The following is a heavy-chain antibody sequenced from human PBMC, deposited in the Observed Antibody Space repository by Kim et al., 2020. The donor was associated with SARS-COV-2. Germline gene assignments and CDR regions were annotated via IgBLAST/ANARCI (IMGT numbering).Heavy chain of an antibody. Sequence: SETLSLTCTVSGGSISNYYWSWIRQPPGKGLEWIGYIYYSGSTNYNPSLKSRVTISVDTPKNQLSLKLRSVTAADTAVYYCSRGFWSVLYYYDYMDVWG. CDR2: IYYSGST. CDR1: GGSISNYY. V-gene: IGHV4-59*01. J-gene: IGHJ6*03. CDR3: SRGFWSVLYYYDYMDV. D-gene: IGHD3-3*01.